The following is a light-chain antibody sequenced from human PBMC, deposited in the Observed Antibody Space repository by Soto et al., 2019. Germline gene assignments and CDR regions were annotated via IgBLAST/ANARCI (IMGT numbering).Light chain of an antibody. J-gene: IGKJ2*01. CDR2: DAS. CDR3: QQYNSVSNP. CDR1: QSISTW. V-gene: IGKV1-5*01. Sequence: DIQMTQSPSTLSASVGDRVTITCRASQSISTWLAWYQQKPGKAPKLLIYDASRLESGVPSRFSGSGSGTEFTLTISSLQPDDSATYDCQQYNSVSNPFGQGTKLEIK.